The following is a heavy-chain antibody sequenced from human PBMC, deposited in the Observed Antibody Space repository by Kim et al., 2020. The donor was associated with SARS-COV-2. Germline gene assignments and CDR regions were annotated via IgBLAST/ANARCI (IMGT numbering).Heavy chain of an antibody. CDR3: AGSSSSAGY. V-gene: IGHV4-34*01. J-gene: IGHJ4*02. Sequence: SETLSLTCAVYGGSFSGYYWSWIRQPPGKGLEWIGEINHSGSTNYNPSLKSRVTISVDTSKNQFSLKLSSVTAADTAVYYCAGSSSSAGYWGQGTLVTVS. D-gene: IGHD6-6*01. CDR1: GGSFSGYY. CDR2: INHSGST.